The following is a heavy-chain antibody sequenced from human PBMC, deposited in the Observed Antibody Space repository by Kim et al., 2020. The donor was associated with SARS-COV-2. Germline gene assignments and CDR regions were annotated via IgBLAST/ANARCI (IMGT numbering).Heavy chain of an antibody. CDR1: GFTFSSYA. V-gene: IGHV3-23*01. J-gene: IGHJ3*02. Sequence: GGSLRLSCAASGFTFSSYAMSWVRQAPGKGLEWVSAISGSGGSTYYADSVKGRFTISRDNSKNTVYLQMNSLRAEDTAVYYCAKARKSSIVVVITNNYDAFDIWGQGTMVTVSS. CDR2: ISGSGGST. D-gene: IGHD3-22*01. CDR3: AKARKSSIVVVITNNYDAFDI.